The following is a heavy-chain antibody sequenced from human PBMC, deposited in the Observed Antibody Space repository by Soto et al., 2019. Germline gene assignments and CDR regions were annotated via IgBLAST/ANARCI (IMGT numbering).Heavy chain of an antibody. CDR2: MKPNSGNT. Sequence: QVQLVQSGAEVKKPGASVKVSCKASGYTFTSYDINWVRQATGQGLEWMGWMKPNSGNTGYAQKFQGRVTMTRNTSKRTANLEMSSLRSADTAVYYCARAKGERYCSGGSCYPKGDAFDIWGQGTMVTVSS. CDR1: GYTFTSYD. V-gene: IGHV1-8*01. J-gene: IGHJ3*02. CDR3: ARAKGERYCSGGSCYPKGDAFDI. D-gene: IGHD2-15*01.